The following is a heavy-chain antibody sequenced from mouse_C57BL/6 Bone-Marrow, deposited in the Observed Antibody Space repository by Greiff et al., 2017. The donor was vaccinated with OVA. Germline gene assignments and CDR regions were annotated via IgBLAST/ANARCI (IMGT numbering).Heavy chain of an antibody. J-gene: IGHJ3*01. Sequence: EVKLQESGPGMVKPSQSLSLTCTVTGYSITSGYDWHWIRHFPGNKLEWMGYISYSGSTNYNPSLKSRISITHDTSKNHFFLKLNSLTTEDTATYYCAREGELGAWFAYWGQGTLVTVSA. CDR3: AREGELGAWFAY. V-gene: IGHV3-1*01. D-gene: IGHD4-1*01. CDR1: GYSITSGYD. CDR2: ISYSGST.